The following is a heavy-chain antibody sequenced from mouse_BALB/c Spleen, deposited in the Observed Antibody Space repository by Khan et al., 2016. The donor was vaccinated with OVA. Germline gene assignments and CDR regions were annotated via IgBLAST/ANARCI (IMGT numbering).Heavy chain of an antibody. CDR2: IDPFNGGT. D-gene: IGHD2-2*01. J-gene: IGHJ3*01. V-gene: IGHV1S135*01. CDR1: GYSFTSYY. CDR3: ARHGYVAWFAY. Sequence: VQLQQPGPELVKPGASVKISCKASGYSFTSYYIHWVKQSHGKSLEWIGYIDPFNGGTSYNPKFKGKATLTVDKSSSTAYMHLSSLTSDDSAVYYCARHGYVAWFAYWGQGTLVTVSA.